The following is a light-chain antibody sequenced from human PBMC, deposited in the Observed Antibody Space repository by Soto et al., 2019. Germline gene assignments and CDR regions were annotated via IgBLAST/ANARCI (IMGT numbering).Light chain of an antibody. CDR3: MQSTQLPPT. Sequence: DIVMTQSPLSLPVTPGEPASISCRSSQSLLRSNGYNYLDWYLXKQGQSPQLXIYLGSNRASGVPDRFSGSGSGTDLTIEISRVETDDVGIYYCMQSTQLPPTFGQGTRLEIK. CDR2: LGS. J-gene: IGKJ5*01. V-gene: IGKV2-28*01. CDR1: QSLLRSNGYNY.